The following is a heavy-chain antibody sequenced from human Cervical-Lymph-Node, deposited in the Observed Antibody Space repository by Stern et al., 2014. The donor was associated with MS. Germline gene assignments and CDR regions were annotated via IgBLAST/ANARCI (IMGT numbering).Heavy chain of an antibody. Sequence: QVQLGQSGAEVKKTGSSVKVSCKASGGTFSTFAISWVRQAPGQGLEWMGGIIPIYGGPNYAQKFQGRVMITADKSTSTAYMELSSLRSEDTAVYYCARRRDAYNTEPYFDYWGQGTLVTVSS. CDR1: GGTFSTFA. CDR2: IIPIYGGP. D-gene: IGHD5-24*01. V-gene: IGHV1-69*06. J-gene: IGHJ4*02. CDR3: ARRRDAYNTEPYFDY.